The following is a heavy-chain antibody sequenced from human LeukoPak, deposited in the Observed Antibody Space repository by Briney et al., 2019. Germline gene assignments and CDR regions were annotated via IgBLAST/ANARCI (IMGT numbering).Heavy chain of an antibody. Sequence: GSSVKVSCKASGGTFSNYASNWVRQAPGQGLEWMGRITPILGLVNYAQKFQGRVTITADKSTSTGYMAVAGLRSDDTAVYYCARGRGSRTGYNGDYLDYWGQGTLVTVSS. V-gene: IGHV1-69*04. CDR2: ITPILGLV. D-gene: IGHD5-18*01. CDR3: ARGRGSRTGYNGDYLDY. J-gene: IGHJ4*02. CDR1: GGTFSNYA.